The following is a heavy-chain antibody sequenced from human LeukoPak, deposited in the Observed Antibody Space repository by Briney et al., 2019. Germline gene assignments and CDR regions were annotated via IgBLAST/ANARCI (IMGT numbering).Heavy chain of an antibody. CDR3: AQISVDTSRNRWADFDS. CDR1: GFTFSSYA. CDR2: ISYDGSNK. D-gene: IGHD5-18*01. J-gene: IGHJ4*02. V-gene: IGHV3-30-3*01. Sequence: GRSLRLSCAASGFTFSSYAMHWVRQAPGKGLEWVAVISYDGSNKYYADSVKGRFTISRDNSKNTLYLQMNSLRAEDTAIYYCAQISVDTSRNRWADFDSWGQGILVTVSS.